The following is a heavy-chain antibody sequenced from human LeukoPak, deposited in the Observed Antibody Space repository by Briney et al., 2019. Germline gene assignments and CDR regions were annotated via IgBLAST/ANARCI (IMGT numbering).Heavy chain of an antibody. Sequence: GGSLRLSCADSGFTFSSYWMSWVRQAPGKGLEWVANIKQDGSVKYYVESVKGRFTISRDNAKNALYLQMNSLRAEDRAVYYCARVVGAPGGDWFDPWGQGTLVTVSS. V-gene: IGHV3-7*01. J-gene: IGHJ5*02. CDR1: GFTFSSYW. CDR2: IKQDGSVK. CDR3: ARVVGAPGGDWFDP. D-gene: IGHD1-26*01.